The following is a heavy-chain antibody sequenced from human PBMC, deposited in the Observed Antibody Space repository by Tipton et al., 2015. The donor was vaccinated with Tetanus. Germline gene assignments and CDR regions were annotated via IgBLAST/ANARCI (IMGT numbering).Heavy chain of an antibody. Sequence: TLSLTCTVSGGSISSGGYYWSWIRQHPGKGLEWIGYIYYSGSTYYNPSPKSRVTISVDTSKNQFSLKLSSVTAADTAVYYCARAPRQFGDLDYWGQVARVTVSA. V-gene: IGHV4-31*03. CDR3: ARAPRQFGDLDY. D-gene: IGHD4-17*01. CDR2: IYYSGST. CDR1: GGSISSGGYY. J-gene: IGHJ4*02.